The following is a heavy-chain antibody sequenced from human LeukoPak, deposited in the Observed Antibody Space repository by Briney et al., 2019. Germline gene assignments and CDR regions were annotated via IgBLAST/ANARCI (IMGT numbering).Heavy chain of an antibody. J-gene: IGHJ6*02. CDR1: GYTFTSYD. CDR3: ARLVVAASYGMDV. Sequence: ASVKVSCKASGYTFTSYDINWVRQATGQGLEWMGWISAYNGNTNYAQKLQGRVTMTTDTSTSTAYMELRSLRSDDTAVYYCARLVVAASYGMDVWGQGTTVTVSS. V-gene: IGHV1-18*01. CDR2: ISAYNGNT. D-gene: IGHD2-15*01.